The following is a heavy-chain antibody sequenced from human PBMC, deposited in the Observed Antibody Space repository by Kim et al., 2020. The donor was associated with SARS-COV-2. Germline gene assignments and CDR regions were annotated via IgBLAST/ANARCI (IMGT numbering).Heavy chain of an antibody. Sequence: AASVKGRLTISRDDSKNSLYLQMNSLKTEDTAVYFCARVGIASTTGYIDYWGQGTLVTVSS. V-gene: IGHV3-72*01. CDR3: ARVGIASTTGYIDY. D-gene: IGHD3-3*02. J-gene: IGHJ4*02.